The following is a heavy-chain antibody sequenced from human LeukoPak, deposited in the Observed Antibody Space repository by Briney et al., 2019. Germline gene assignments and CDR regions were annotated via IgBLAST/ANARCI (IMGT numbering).Heavy chain of an antibody. D-gene: IGHD2-21*01. Sequence: GGSLRLSCAASGFTFSNYAMSRVRQAPEKGLEWVSAISDSGSATYYADSVRGRFTISRDNSQNTLHLQMNSLRAEDTAIYYCAKKIFQGWGFYFDYWGQGTLVTVSS. J-gene: IGHJ4*02. CDR3: AKKIFQGWGFYFDY. CDR1: GFTFSNYA. CDR2: ISDSGSAT. V-gene: IGHV3-23*01.